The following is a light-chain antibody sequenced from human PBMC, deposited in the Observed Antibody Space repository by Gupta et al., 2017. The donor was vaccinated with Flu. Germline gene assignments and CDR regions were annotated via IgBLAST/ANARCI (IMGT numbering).Light chain of an antibody. J-gene: IGKJ1*01. V-gene: IGKV1-39*01. CDR1: QRVSSY. CDR3: QHTDNTPWT. CDR2: AAS. Sequence: PSSLSASVRDKVTITCRASQRVSSYLTWYQQRPGKAPNFLIYAASSVKSGVPSRFIGSGSGTDFTLTISGRQPEDSAFYYCQHTDNTPWTFGQGTKVEIK.